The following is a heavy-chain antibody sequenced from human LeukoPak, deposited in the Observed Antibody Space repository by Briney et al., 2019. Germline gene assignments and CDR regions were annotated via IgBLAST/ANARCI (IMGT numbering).Heavy chain of an antibody. CDR3: AKGPGIVGAGGAFDI. Sequence: ASVKVSCKASGGTFSSYAISWVRQAPGQGLEWMGWINTKTGNPTYAQGFTGRFVFSLDTSVSTAYLQISSLKAEDTAVYYCAKGPGIVGAGGAFDIWGQGTMVTVSS. J-gene: IGHJ3*02. V-gene: IGHV7-4-1*02. CDR1: GGTFSSYA. CDR2: INTKTGNP. D-gene: IGHD1-26*01.